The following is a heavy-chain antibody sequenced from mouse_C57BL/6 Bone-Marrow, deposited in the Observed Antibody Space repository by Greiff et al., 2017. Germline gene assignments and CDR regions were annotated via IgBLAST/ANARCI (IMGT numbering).Heavy chain of an antibody. CDR3: ARGITTVVADY. CDR2: IDPSDSET. D-gene: IGHD1-1*01. J-gene: IGHJ2*01. V-gene: IGHV1-52*01. Sequence: VQLQQPGAELVRPGSSVKLSCKASGYTFTSYWMHWVKQRPIQGLEWIGNIDPSDSETHYTQKFKDKATLTVDKSSSTAYMQLSSLTSDDSAVYYCARGITTVVADYWGQGTTLTVSS. CDR1: GYTFTSYW.